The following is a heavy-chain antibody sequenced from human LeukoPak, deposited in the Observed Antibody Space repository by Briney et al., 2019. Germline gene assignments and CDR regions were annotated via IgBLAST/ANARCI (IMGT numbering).Heavy chain of an antibody. CDR1: GGTFSSYA. CDR2: IIPIFGTA. CDR3: ARDFDNYAAFDI. V-gene: IGHV1-69*05. Sequence: SVKVSCKASGGTFSSYAISWVRQAPGQGLEWMGGIIPIFGTANYAQKFQGRVTITTDESTSTAYMELSSLRSEDTAVYCCARDFDNYAAFDIWGQGTMVTVSS. J-gene: IGHJ3*02. D-gene: IGHD1-1*01.